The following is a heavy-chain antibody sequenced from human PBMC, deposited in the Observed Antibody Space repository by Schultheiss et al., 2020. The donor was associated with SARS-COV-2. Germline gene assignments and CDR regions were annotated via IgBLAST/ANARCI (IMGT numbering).Heavy chain of an antibody. J-gene: IGHJ4*02. CDR2: INHSGST. D-gene: IGHD2-2*01. CDR1: GGSFSGYY. V-gene: IGHV4-34*01. Sequence: SETLSLTCAVYGGSFSGYYWSWIRQPPGKGLEWIGEINHSGSTNYNPSLKSRVTISVDTSKNQFSLKLSSVTAADTAVYYCARVLGYCSSTSCYVFDYWGQGTLVTVSS. CDR3: ARVLGYCSSTSCYVFDY.